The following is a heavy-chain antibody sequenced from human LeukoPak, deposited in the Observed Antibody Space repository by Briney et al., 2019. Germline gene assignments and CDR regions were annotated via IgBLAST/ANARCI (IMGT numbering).Heavy chain of an antibody. J-gene: IGHJ4*02. CDR3: AKDFLFNYYDSSGYYFDY. CDR1: GFTFSSYA. V-gene: IGHV3-23*01. CDR2: ISGSGGST. Sequence: GGSMRLSSAAYGFTFSSYAMSWVRQAPGKGLEWVSAISGSGGSTYYADSVKGRFTISRDTSKNALYLQMNSLRAEDTAVYYCAKDFLFNYYDSSGYYFDYWGQGTLVTVSS. D-gene: IGHD3-22*01.